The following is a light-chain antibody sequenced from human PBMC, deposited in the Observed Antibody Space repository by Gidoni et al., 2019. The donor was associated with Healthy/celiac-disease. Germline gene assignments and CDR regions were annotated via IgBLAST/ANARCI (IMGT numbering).Light chain of an antibody. J-gene: IGLJ2*01. V-gene: IGLV2-11*01. CDR2: EVS. CDR3: CSYAGSYTFVV. Sequence: SALTQPRSVSGSPGQSLTISCTGTSSDVGGYNYFSWYQQHPGKAPKLMIYEVSKRPPGVPDRFSGSKSGNTASLTISGLQAEDEADYYCCSYAGSYTFVVFGGGTKLTVL. CDR1: SSDVGGYNY.